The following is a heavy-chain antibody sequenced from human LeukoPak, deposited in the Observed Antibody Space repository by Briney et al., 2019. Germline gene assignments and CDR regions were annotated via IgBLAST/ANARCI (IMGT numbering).Heavy chain of an antibody. D-gene: IGHD3-3*01. CDR1: GGSISSGSYY. Sequence: SETLSLTCTVSGGSISSGSYYWSWIRQPAGKGLVWIGRIYTSGSTNYNPSLKSRVTISVDTSKNQFSLKPSSVTAADTAVYYCARQGPILRFLEWLANYYYYMDVWGKGTTVTVSS. J-gene: IGHJ6*03. CDR3: ARQGPILRFLEWLANYYYYMDV. CDR2: IYTSGST. V-gene: IGHV4-61*02.